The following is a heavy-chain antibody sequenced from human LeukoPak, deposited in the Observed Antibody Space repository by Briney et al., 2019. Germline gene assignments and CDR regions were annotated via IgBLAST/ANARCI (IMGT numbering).Heavy chain of an antibody. J-gene: IGHJ6*02. CDR2: ISYDGSNK. Sequence: GGSLGLSCAASGFTFSSYAMHWVRQAPGKGLEWVAVISYDGSNKYYADSVKGRFTISRDNSKSTLYLQMNSLRAEDTAVYYCARDQLTTVTTSHYYYGMDVWGQGTTVTVSS. D-gene: IGHD4-11*01. CDR3: ARDQLTTVTTSHYYYGMDV. V-gene: IGHV3-30-3*01. CDR1: GFTFSSYA.